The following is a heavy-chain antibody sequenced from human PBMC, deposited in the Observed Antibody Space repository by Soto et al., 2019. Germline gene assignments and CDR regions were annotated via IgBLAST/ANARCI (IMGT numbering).Heavy chain of an antibody. Sequence: ASVKVSCKASGGTFSSYAISWVRQAPGQGLEWMGGIIPIFGTANYAQKFQGRVTITADESTSTAYMELSSLRSEDTAVYYCASPERYSSGCYWFDPWGQGTLVTVSS. D-gene: IGHD6-19*01. V-gene: IGHV1-69*13. CDR2: IIPIFGTA. CDR3: ASPERYSSGCYWFDP. CDR1: GGTFSSYA. J-gene: IGHJ5*02.